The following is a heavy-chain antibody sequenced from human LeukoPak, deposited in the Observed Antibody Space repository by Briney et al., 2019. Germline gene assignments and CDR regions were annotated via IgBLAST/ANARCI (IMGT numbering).Heavy chain of an antibody. CDR1: GFTFSSYD. Sequence: GGSLRLSCAASGFTFSSYDMNWVRQAPGKGLEWVSHIGSGGSTIYYADSVKGRFTISRDNAKNSLYLQMNSLRAEDTAIYYCARSSGSYDYWGQGTLVTVSS. CDR3: ARSSGSYDY. V-gene: IGHV3-48*03. CDR2: IGSGGSTI. D-gene: IGHD3-10*01. J-gene: IGHJ4*02.